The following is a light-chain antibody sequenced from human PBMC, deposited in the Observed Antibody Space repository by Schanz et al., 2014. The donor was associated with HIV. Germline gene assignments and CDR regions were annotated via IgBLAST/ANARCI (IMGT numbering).Light chain of an antibody. CDR1: SSNIGNNY. J-gene: IGLJ2*01. CDR3: GTWDSSLSAHVV. Sequence: QSVLTQPPSVSAAPGQKVTISCSGSSSNIGNNYVSWYRHLPGTAPRLLIYDNNERPSGIPDRFSGSKSGTSATLGITGLQTGDEADYYCGTWDSSLSAHVVFGGGTKLTVL. CDR2: DNN. V-gene: IGLV1-51*01.